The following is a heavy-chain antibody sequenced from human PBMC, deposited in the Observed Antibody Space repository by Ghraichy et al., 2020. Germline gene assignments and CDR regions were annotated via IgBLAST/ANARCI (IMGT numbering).Heavy chain of an antibody. Sequence: SETLSLTCAVYGGSFSCYYWSWIRQPPGKGLEWIGEINHSGSTNYNPSLKSRVTISVDTSKNQFSLKLSSVTAADTAVYYCARARYCSSTSCSYGMDVWGQGTTVTVSS. J-gene: IGHJ6*02. CDR2: INHSGST. CDR3: ARARYCSSTSCSYGMDV. D-gene: IGHD2-2*01. V-gene: IGHV4-34*01. CDR1: GGSFSCYY.